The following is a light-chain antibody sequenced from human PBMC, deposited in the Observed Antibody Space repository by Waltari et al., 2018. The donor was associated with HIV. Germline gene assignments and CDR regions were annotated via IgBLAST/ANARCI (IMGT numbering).Light chain of an antibody. V-gene: IGLV6-57*04. CDR1: CVSIGRHF. CDR2: EDT. Sequence: MLNKPHSLSELPGNTGTFFFTRGCVSIGRHFVQSYQHRTGSAPTTVIYEDTQGPSGVPDRFSGSIDSSSNSASLTISGLKTEDEADYYCQSYDTSNPGGIFGGGTKLTVL. CDR3: QSYDTSNPGGI. J-gene: IGLJ2*01.